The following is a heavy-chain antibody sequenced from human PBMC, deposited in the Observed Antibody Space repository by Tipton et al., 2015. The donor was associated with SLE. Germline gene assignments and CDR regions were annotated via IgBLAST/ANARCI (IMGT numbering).Heavy chain of an antibody. V-gene: IGHV3-21*01. Sequence: LSLTCTVSGGSISSGDYYWSWVRQAPGKGLEWVSSISSSSSYIYYADSVKSRFTISRDNAKNSLYLQMNSLRAEDTAVYYCARGAERYYYGSGSYYPAGYGMDVWGKGIRVSVSS. D-gene: IGHD3-10*01. CDR1: GGSISSGDYY. J-gene: IGHJ6*04. CDR3: ARGAERYYYGSGSYYPAGYGMDV. CDR2: ISSSSSYI.